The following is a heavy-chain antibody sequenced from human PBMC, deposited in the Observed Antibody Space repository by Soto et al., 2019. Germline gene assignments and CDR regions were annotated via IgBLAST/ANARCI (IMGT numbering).Heavy chain of an antibody. CDR2: ISGSGGST. CDR3: ARTLYYDSSGYYYTPLFDY. V-gene: IGHV3-23*01. Sequence: LRLSCAASGFTFSSYAMSWVRQAPGKGLEWVSAISGSGGSTYYADSVKGRFTISRDNAKNSLYLQMNSLRAEDTAVYYCARTLYYDSSGYYYTPLFDYWGQGTLVTVSS. CDR1: GFTFSSYA. D-gene: IGHD3-22*01. J-gene: IGHJ4*02.